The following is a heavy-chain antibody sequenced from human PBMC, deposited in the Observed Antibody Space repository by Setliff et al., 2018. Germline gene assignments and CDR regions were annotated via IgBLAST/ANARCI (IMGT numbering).Heavy chain of an antibody. CDR2: IHHSGYT. CDR3: ARHLTYYYESDGYHYDSRSYYYIHV. CDR1: GGSFSGYY. J-gene: IGHJ6*03. V-gene: IGHV4-34*01. D-gene: IGHD3-22*01. Sequence: SETLSLTCAVYGGSFSGYYWSWIRQPPGKGLEWIGQIHHSGYTNYNPSLKSRVTISIDTSRNRFSLKLSSVTAADTAVYYCARHLTYYYESDGYHYDSRSYYYIHVWGKGTTVTVSS.